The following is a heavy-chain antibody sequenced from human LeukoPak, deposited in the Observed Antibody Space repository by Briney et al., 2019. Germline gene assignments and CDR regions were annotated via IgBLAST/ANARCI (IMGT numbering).Heavy chain of an antibody. CDR2: IRSKAYDGTT. CDR1: GFTFGDYA. D-gene: IGHD3-22*01. CDR3: ARAYDWSGYYQAR. V-gene: IGHV3-49*04. Sequence: GRSLTLSCTASGFTFGDYAMSWVRQAPGKGLEWVGFIRSKAYDGTTEYAASVKGTFVISRDDSKSIAYLQMNSLKTEDTAVYYCARAYDWSGYYQARWGQGTLVTVSS. J-gene: IGHJ4*02.